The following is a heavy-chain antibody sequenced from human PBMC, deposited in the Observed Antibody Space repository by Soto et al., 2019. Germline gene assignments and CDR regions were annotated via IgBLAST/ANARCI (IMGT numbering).Heavy chain of an antibody. CDR2: TYYRSRWYN. CDR3: AGTTSHQWYYMDV. V-gene: IGHV6-1*01. J-gene: IGHJ6*03. D-gene: IGHD1-7*01. Sequence: SQTLSLTCAISGDSVSSNSAAWNWIRLSPSRGLEWLARTYYRSRWYNDYAVSVRSRITVNPDTSKNQFSLQLTSVTPEDTAAYYCAGTTSHQWYYMDVWGKGTTVTSP. CDR1: GDSVSSNSAA.